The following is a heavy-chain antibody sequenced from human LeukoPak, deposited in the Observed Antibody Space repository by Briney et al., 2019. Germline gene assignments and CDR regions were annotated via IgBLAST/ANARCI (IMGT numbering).Heavy chain of an antibody. CDR1: GGSISSGDYY. J-gene: IGHJ4*02. CDR3: ARGYYDILTDYSNEFDY. V-gene: IGHV4-30-4*01. CDR2: IYYSGST. D-gene: IGHD3-9*01. Sequence: PSETLSLTCTVSGGSISSGDYYWSWIRQPPGKGLEWIGYIYYSGSTYYNPSLKSRVTISVDTSKNQFSLKLSSVTAADTAVYYCARGYYDILTDYSNEFDYWGQGTLVTVSS.